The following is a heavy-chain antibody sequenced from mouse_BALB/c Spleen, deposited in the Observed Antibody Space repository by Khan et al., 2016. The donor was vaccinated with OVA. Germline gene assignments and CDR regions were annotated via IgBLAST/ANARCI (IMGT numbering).Heavy chain of an antibody. J-gene: IGHJ2*01. CDR2: INPSTGYT. D-gene: IGHD1-1*01. Sequence: QVQLQQSGAELAKPGASVKMSCKASGYTFINYWILWVKQRPGQGLEWIGYINPSTGYTEYNQNFKDKAKLTADKSSSTAYIQLSSLTAEDSAVYYCARRGLRWDFDYWGQGTTLTVSS. CDR1: GYTFINYW. V-gene: IGHV1-7*01. CDR3: ARRGLRWDFDY.